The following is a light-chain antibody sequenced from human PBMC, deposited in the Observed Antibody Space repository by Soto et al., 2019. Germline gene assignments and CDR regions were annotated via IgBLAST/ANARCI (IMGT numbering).Light chain of an antibody. V-gene: IGLV2-14*01. J-gene: IGLJ1*01. CDR2: EVS. Sequence: QSALTQPASVSGSPGQSITISCTGTSSDVGGYNYVSWYQQHPGKAPKLMIYEVSNRPSGVSNRFSGSKSDNTASLTISGLQAEDAADYYCSSYRSSSTVFGTGTKLTVL. CDR3: SSYRSSSTV. CDR1: SSDVGGYNY.